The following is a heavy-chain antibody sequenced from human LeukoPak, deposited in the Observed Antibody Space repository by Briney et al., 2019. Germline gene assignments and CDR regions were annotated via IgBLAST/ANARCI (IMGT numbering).Heavy chain of an antibody. D-gene: IGHD5-12*01. CDR1: GYTFTSYG. V-gene: IGHV1-18*01. CDR3: ARDPTLTIVATIYQARSGWPPDY. CDR2: ISAYNGNT. J-gene: IGHJ4*02. Sequence: ASVKVSCKASGYTFTSYGISWVRQAPGQGLEWMGWISAYNGNTNYAQKLQGRVTMTTDTSTSTAYMELRSLRSDDTAVYYCARDPTLTIVATIYQARSGWPPDYWGQGILVTVSS.